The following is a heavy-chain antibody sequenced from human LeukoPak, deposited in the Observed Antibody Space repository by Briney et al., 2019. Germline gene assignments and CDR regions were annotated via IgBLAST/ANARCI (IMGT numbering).Heavy chain of an antibody. CDR3: ARGALYYMDV. V-gene: IGHV3-30*02. CDR1: GFTFSTYG. CDR2: IRYDGSNK. Sequence: GGSLRLSCAASGFTFSTYGMHWVRQAPGEGLEWVAFIRYDGSNKYQADSVKGRFTISRDNSKNTLYVQMNSLRAEDTAVYYCARGALYYMDVWGKGTTVTISS. J-gene: IGHJ6*03.